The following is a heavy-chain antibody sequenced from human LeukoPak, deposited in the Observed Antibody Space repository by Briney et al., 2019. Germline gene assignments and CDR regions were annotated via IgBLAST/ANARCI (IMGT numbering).Heavy chain of an antibody. D-gene: IGHD1-1*01. CDR1: GFIFSNFA. J-gene: IGHJ4*02. Sequence: GGSLRLSCTASGFIFSNFAINWVRQAPGKGLEWVSAISNSGEYTLYADSVKGRFTISRDNSKNTVYLQMNSLRAEDTALYYCARWTWNYDYWGQGTQVTVSS. CDR2: ISNSGEYT. V-gene: IGHV3-23*01. CDR3: ARWTWNYDY.